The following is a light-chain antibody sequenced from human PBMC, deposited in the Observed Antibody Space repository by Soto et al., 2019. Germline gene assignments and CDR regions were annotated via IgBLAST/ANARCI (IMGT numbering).Light chain of an antibody. Sequence: EIVLTQSPATMSLSPGERATLSCRASQSVSSYLAWYQQKPGQAPRLLIYDASNRATGIPARFSGTGSATDFTLTISSLEPEDFAVYYCQQYGSSGTFGQGTKVDIK. CDR3: QQYGSSGT. J-gene: IGKJ1*01. CDR1: QSVSSY. CDR2: DAS. V-gene: IGKV3-11*01.